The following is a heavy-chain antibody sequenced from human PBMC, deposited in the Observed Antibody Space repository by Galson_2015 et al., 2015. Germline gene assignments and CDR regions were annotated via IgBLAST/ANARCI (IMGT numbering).Heavy chain of an antibody. CDR3: ARPHCTNGVCYPTHWYFDL. D-gene: IGHD2-8*01. Sequence: SLRLSCAASGFTFSSYAMHWVRQAPGKGLEWVAVISYDGSNKYYADSVKGRFTISRDNSKNTLYLQMSSLRAEDTAVYYCARPHCTNGVCYPTHWYFDLWGRGTLVTVSS. CDR2: ISYDGSNK. J-gene: IGHJ2*01. V-gene: IGHV3-30-3*01. CDR1: GFTFSSYA.